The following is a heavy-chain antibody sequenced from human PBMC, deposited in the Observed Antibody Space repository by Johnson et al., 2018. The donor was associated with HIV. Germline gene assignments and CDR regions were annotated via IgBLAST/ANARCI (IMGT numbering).Heavy chain of an antibody. Sequence: MLLVESGGGLVQPGGSLRLSCAASGFTFRSYEMNWVRQAPGKGLEWVSYISSSGSFIYYADSVKGRFTISRDNAKSSLYLQMKSLRAEDTAVYYCAREHREIGDAFDIWGQGTMVTVSS. CDR3: AREHREIGDAFDI. CDR2: ISSSGSFI. CDR1: GFTFRSYE. V-gene: IGHV3-48*03. J-gene: IGHJ3*02. D-gene: IGHD1-14*01.